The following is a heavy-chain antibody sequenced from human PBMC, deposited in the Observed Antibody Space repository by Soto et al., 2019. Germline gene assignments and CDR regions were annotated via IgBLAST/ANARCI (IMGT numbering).Heavy chain of an antibody. D-gene: IGHD5-12*01. CDR1: GYTFNTYA. J-gene: IGHJ4*02. V-gene: IGHV1-18*01. Sequence: QIQLLQSGGAVEKPGASVKVSCKASGYTFNTYAITWVRQAPGQGLEWMGWISPNNGKTRYTQRLQDRLTMTTDTSTNTAYMELRSLRSDDTAMYFCARILLPGYPDYWGQGTLVTVSS. CDR3: ARILLPGYPDY. CDR2: ISPNNGKT.